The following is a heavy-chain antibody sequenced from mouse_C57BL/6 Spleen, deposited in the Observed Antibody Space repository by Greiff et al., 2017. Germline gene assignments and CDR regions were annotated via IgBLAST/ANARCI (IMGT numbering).Heavy chain of an antibody. Sequence: EVQGVESGGGLVKPGGSLKLSCAASGFTFSSYAMSWVRQTPEKRLEWVATISDGGSYTYYPDNVKGRFTISRDNAKNNLYLQMSHLKSEDTAMYYCARLIYSLDYWGQGTTLTVSS. V-gene: IGHV5-4*01. J-gene: IGHJ2*01. D-gene: IGHD2-1*01. CDR2: ISDGGSYT. CDR3: ARLIYSLDY. CDR1: GFTFSSYA.